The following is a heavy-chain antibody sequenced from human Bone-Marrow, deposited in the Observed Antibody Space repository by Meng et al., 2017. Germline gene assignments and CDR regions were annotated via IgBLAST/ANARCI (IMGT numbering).Heavy chain of an antibody. V-gene: IGHV4-39*07. Sequence: LQESCPGWVRPSATLSLTCTVSGGSIGSSSYYWGWIRQPPGKGLEWIGSIYYSGSTYYNPSLKSRVTISVDTSKNQFSLKLSSVTAADTAVYYCARAGSGIVVVLDPWGQGTLVTVSS. D-gene: IGHD2-2*01. CDR3: ARAGSGIVVVLDP. J-gene: IGHJ5*02. CDR1: GGSIGSSSYY. CDR2: IYYSGST.